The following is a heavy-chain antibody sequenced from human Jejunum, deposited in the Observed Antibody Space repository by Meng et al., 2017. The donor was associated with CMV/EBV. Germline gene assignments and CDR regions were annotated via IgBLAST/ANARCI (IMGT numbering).Heavy chain of an antibody. CDR3: ASYYDTSGYYSYFDF. CDR2: IKTDSGGT. Sequence: YTFTGYYSHWVRQAPGQGVEGMGWIKTDSGGTKKAKKFQGRVNMSSDTYIRKAYMELSMLRSDDTAVYYCASYYDTSGYYSYFDFWGQGTLVTVSS. V-gene: IGHV1-2*02. D-gene: IGHD3-22*01. CDR1: YTFTGYY. J-gene: IGHJ4*02.